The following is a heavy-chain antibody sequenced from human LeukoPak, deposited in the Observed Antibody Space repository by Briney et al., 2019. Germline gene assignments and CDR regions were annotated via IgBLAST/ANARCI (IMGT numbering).Heavy chain of an antibody. CDR1: GVSISSSNSY. J-gene: IGHJ4*02. V-gene: IGHV4-39*01. Sequence: SETLSLTCTVSGVSISSSNSYWGWIRQPPGKGLEWIGSIYYSGNTYYNASLKSQVSISIDTSKNQFSLRLTSVTAADTAVYYCARGVMVRGPSFDYWGQGTLVTVSS. CDR2: IYYSGNT. CDR3: ARGVMVRGPSFDY. D-gene: IGHD3-10*01.